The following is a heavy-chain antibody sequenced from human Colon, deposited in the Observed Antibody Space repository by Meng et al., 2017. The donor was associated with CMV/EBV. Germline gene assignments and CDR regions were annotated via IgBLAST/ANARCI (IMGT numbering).Heavy chain of an antibody. D-gene: IGHD5-24*01. CDR2: ISASGDIT. CDR3: ARAPTRKYYFQY. V-gene: IGHV3-23*01. Sequence: CSSSVFGIANYYMDWVRQAPGKGLEWVSVISASGDITFYAESVKGRFTIGRNNSKNTVYLQMNSLRAEDTAVYYCARAPTRKYYFQYWGQGSLVTVSS. CDR1: VFGIANYY. J-gene: IGHJ4*02.